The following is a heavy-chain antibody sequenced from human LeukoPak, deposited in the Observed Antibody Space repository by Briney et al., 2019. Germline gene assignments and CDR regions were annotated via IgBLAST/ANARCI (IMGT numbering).Heavy chain of an antibody. CDR3: ARACGGDCYLGDY. V-gene: IGHV3-21*01. J-gene: IGHJ4*02. D-gene: IGHD2-21*02. Sequence: GGSLRLSCSASGFNFNTYSMNWVRQAPGKGLEWVSSISLSRRSIYYADSVKGRFTISTDNARNSLYLQMNSLRAEDTAVYYCARACGGDCYLGDYWGQGTLVTVSS. CDR1: GFNFNTYS. CDR2: ISLSRRSI.